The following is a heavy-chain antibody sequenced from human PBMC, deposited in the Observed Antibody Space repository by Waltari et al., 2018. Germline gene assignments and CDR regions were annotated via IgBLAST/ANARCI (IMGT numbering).Heavy chain of an antibody. Sequence: QVQLQESGPGLVKPSGTLSLTCAVSGGSISSRNWWSWVRQPPGKGMEWIGEIYHSGSTKYNPSLKSRVTISVDKSKNQFSLKLSSVTAADTALYYCASCKTIKVVAIPYWGQGTRVTVSS. V-gene: IGHV4-4*02. CDR2: IYHSGST. J-gene: IGHJ4*02. D-gene: IGHD2-15*01. CDR3: ASCKTIKVVAIPY. CDR1: GGSISSRNW.